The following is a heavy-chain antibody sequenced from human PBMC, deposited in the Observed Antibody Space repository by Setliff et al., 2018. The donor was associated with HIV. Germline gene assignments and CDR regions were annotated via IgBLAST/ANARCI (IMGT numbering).Heavy chain of an antibody. V-gene: IGHV1-69*10. CDR1: GGTFSSYA. CDR2: IIPILGIA. Sequence: SVKVSCKSSGGTFSSYAISWVRQAPGQGLEWMGGIIPILGIANYAQKFQGRVTITADESTSTAYMELSSLRSEDTAVYYCARNGPHGSGWYNYFDFWGQGTLVTVSS. D-gene: IGHD6-19*01. J-gene: IGHJ4*02. CDR3: ARNGPHGSGWYNYFDF.